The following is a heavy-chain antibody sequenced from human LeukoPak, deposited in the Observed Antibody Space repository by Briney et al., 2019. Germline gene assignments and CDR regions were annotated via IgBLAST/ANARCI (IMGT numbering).Heavy chain of an antibody. CDR2: IKSSADDGAT. CDR3: SLRECSGTSCPGY. J-gene: IGHJ4*02. V-gene: IGHV3-15*01. Sequence: GGSLRLSCAASGFTFSDAWLSWVRQAPGKGPEWVGRIKSSADDGATDYAAPVKGRFTVSRDDSKDTLYLQMNSLKTEDTAVYYCSLRECSGTSCPGYWGQGTLVTVSS. CDR1: GFTFSDAW. D-gene: IGHD1-7*01.